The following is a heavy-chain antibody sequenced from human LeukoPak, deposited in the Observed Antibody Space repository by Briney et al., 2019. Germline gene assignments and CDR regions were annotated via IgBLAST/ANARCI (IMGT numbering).Heavy chain of an antibody. Sequence: GGSLRLSCLTSEFTFSTNAMSWVRQAPGKGLEWISGISGSGASTYYADSVTGRFTISRDNSRNTLYLQMNSLRGDDTAVYYCAKDVGKWESLHFFDYWGQGTLVTFSS. D-gene: IGHD1-26*01. CDR2: ISGSGAST. V-gene: IGHV3-23*01. CDR3: AKDVGKWESLHFFDY. J-gene: IGHJ4*02. CDR1: EFTFSTNA.